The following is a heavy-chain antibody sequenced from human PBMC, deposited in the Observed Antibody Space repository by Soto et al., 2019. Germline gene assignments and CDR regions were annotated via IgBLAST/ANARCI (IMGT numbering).Heavy chain of an antibody. V-gene: IGHV1-69*13. D-gene: IGHD3-10*01. CDR3: ARSRIYGSGSYPY. CDR2: IIPRFGTA. J-gene: IGHJ4*02. Sequence: SVKVSCKASGGTFSSYAISWVRQAPGQGLEWVGGIIPRFGTANYAQKFQGRVTITADESTSTAYMELSSLRSEDTAVYYCARSRIYGSGSYPYWGQGTLVTVSS. CDR1: GGTFSSYA.